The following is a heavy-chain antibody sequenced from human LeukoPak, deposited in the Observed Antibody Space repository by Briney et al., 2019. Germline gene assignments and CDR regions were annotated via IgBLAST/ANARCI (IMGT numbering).Heavy chain of an antibody. J-gene: IGHJ4*02. CDR2: IKQDGSDN. CDR1: GFTFSTYW. Sequence: GGSLRLPCAASGFTFSTYWMSWVRQAPGKGLEWVAKIKQDGSDNYYVDSVKGRFTISRDNAKNSLHLQMSSLRAEDTAVYYCVRGITADYWGQGIQVTVSS. D-gene: IGHD5-18*01. CDR3: VRGITADY. V-gene: IGHV3-7*05.